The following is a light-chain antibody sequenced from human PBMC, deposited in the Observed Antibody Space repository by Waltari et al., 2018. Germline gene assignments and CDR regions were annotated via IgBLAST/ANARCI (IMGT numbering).Light chain of an antibody. CDR1: HSVSRN. V-gene: IGKV3-15*01. Sequence: EVEMTQSPATLSVSPGERATLSCRASHSVSRNLAWYQQKPGPAPRLLIFGASNRATGIPARFRGSVSGTEFTLTITSMQSEDFAVYYCQQYNNWPPATFGQGTKVEIK. CDR2: GAS. J-gene: IGKJ1*01. CDR3: QQYNNWPPAT.